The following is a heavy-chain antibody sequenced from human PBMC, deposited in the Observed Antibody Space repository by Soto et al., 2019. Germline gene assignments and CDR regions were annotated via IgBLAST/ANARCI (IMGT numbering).Heavy chain of an antibody. V-gene: IGHV3-15*04. D-gene: IGHD2-2*01. CDR1: GFAFTDAW. J-gene: IGHJ4*02. Sequence: PGGSLRLSCAASGFAFTDAWMSWVRQPPGKGLEWVGRIVTKDHGGTTDYAAPLKDRFIMSRDDSTNTLYLQMNSLKTEDTAVYYCAAGTGRTDFDYWGQGIRVTVSS. CDR3: AAGTGRTDFDY. CDR2: IVTKDHGGTT.